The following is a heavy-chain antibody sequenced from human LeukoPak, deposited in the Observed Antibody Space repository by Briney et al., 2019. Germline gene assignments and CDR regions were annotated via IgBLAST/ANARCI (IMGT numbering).Heavy chain of an antibody. V-gene: IGHV4-31*03. CDR2: IYYSGST. Sequence: TLSLTCTVSGGSISSGGYYWSWIRQHPGKGLEWIGYIYYSGSTYYNPSLKSRVTISVDTSKNQFSLKLISVAAADTAVYYCARVTFNYDSSGYFSADAFDIWGQGTMVTVSS. J-gene: IGHJ3*02. CDR1: GGSISSGGYY. D-gene: IGHD3-22*01. CDR3: ARVTFNYDSSGYFSADAFDI.